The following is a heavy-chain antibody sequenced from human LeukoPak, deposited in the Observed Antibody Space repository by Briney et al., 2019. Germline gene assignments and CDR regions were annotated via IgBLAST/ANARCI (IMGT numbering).Heavy chain of an antibody. CDR3: VKDLVNFDY. J-gene: IGHJ4*02. D-gene: IGHD2-21*01. CDR2: IWYDGRNK. Sequence: SGRSLRLSCAASGFTFSSYGMHWVRQAPGKGLEWVAVIWYDGRNKYYADSVKGRFTISRDNSKNTLYLQMNSLRAEDTAVYYCVKDLVNFDYWGQGTQVTVSS. V-gene: IGHV3-33*06. CDR1: GFTFSSYG.